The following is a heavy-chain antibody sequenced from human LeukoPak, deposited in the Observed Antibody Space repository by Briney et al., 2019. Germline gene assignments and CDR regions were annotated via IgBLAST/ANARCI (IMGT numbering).Heavy chain of an antibody. D-gene: IGHD5-24*01. CDR3: AQTRQYAFDI. CDR2: IYAGGST. J-gene: IGHJ3*02. V-gene: IGHV3-66*01. CDR1: GFTVSSNY. Sequence: GGSLRLSCAASGFTVSSNYTSWVRQAPGKGLQWVSIIYAGGSTYYADSVKGRFTISRDNSKNTLYLQMNTLRAEDTAVYYCAQTRQYAFDIWGQGTMVTVSS.